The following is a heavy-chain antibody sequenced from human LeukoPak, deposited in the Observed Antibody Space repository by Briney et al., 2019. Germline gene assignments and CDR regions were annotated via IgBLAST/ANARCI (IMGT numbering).Heavy chain of an antibody. Sequence: GGSLRLSCAASGVTFNYNFMSWVRQAPGKGLEWVSVIYSDSSADYADSVKGRFTISRDDAQNTLYPQMNSLRAGDTAVYYCARAPRPFDNSDYYFDYRGQGSLVTVSS. J-gene: IGHJ4*02. CDR1: GVTFNYNF. CDR3: ARAPRPFDNSDYYFDY. V-gene: IGHV3-53*01. D-gene: IGHD3-22*01. CDR2: IYSDSSA.